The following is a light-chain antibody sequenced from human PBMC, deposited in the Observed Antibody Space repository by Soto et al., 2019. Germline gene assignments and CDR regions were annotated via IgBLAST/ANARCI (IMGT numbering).Light chain of an antibody. CDR3: QQYNNWPWT. CDR2: GAS. CDR1: QSVTSD. Sequence: EIVLTQSPATLSLSPGESATVSCRASQSVTSDYLAWYQQKPGQAPRLFIFGASSRATGIPARFSGSGSGTEFTLTISSLQSEDFAVYYCQQYNNWPWTFGQGTKVDIK. V-gene: IGKV3-15*01. J-gene: IGKJ1*01.